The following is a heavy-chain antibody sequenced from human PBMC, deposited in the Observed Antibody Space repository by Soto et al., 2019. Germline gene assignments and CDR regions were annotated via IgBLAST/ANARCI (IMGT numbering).Heavy chain of an antibody. CDR3: ARDPPPTHRYPCDY. D-gene: IGHD2-2*01. CDR2: ISPSVGRT. V-gene: IGHV1-46*03. Sequence: QVQLVQSGAEVKKPGASVKISCKASGFSFTRYLIHWVRQAPGLGLEWMGFISPSVGRTTSAQQFQGRLFLTSDTSTSTAYMALNSLQSEDTAVYYCARDPPPTHRYPCDYWGQGSLVTVSS. CDR1: GFSFTRYL. J-gene: IGHJ4*02.